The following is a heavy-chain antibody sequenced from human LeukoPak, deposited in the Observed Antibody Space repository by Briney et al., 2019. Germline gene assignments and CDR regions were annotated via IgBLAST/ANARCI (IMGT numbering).Heavy chain of an antibody. CDR1: GGSISSSSYY. CDR2: IYYSGST. V-gene: IGHV4-39*07. D-gene: IGHD2-15*01. Sequence: SETLSLTCTLSGGSISSSSYYWGCIRQPPGKGLEWIGSIYYSGSTYYNPSLKSRVTISVDTSKSQFSLKLISVTAAETAVYYCARVCRGGSCYFGFDYWGQGTLVTVSS. J-gene: IGHJ4*02. CDR3: ARVCRGGSCYFGFDY.